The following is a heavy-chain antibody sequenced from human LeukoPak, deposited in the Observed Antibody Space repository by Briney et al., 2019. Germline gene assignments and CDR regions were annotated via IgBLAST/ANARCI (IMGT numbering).Heavy chain of an antibody. CDR3: ANEGYCTGGTCYSDY. J-gene: IGHJ4*02. CDR1: GFTFSSYA. D-gene: IGHD2-8*02. CDR2: ISGSGGST. V-gene: IGHV3-23*01. Sequence: GGSLRLSCAASGFTFSSYAMSWVRQAPGKGLEWVSAISGSGGSTYYADSVKGRFTISRDNSENTLYLQMNSLRAEDTAVYYCANEGYCTGGTCYSDYWDQGSLVTVSS.